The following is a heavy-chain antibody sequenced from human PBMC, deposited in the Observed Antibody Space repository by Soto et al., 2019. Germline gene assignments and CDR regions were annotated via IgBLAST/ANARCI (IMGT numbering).Heavy chain of an antibody. CDR3: AKVRVEMAPDLDAFDI. D-gene: IGHD2-2*01. J-gene: IGHJ3*02. V-gene: IGHV3-48*01. Sequence: GGSLRLSCAASGFTFSSYSMNWVRQAPGKGLEWVSYISSSSSTIYYADSVKGRFTISRDNAKNSLYLQMNSLRAEDTAVYYCAKVRVEMAPDLDAFDIWGQGTMVTVSS. CDR2: ISSSSSTI. CDR1: GFTFSSYS.